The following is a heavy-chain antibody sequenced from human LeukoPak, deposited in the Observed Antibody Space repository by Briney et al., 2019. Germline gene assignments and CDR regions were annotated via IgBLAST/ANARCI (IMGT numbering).Heavy chain of an antibody. D-gene: IGHD3-22*01. J-gene: IGHJ4*02. CDR2: ISSSGSTI. V-gene: IGHV3-11*01. CDR1: GFTFSDYY. Sequence: GGSLRLSCAASGFTFSDYYMSWIRQAPGKGLEWVSYISSSGSTIYYADCVKGRFTISRDNAKNSLYLQMNSLRAEDTAVYYCANFGGDSSGYYYPLDYWGQGTLVTVSS. CDR3: ANFGGDSSGYYYPLDY.